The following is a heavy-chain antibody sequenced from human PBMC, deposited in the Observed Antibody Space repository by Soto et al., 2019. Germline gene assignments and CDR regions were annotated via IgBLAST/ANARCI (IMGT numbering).Heavy chain of an antibody. CDR3: ARSSYDDVLTGWSMDV. D-gene: IGHD3-9*01. J-gene: IGHJ6*02. Sequence: QVQLVESGGGVVQPGRSLRLSCAASGFIFSDYYMHWVRQAPGKGLEWVAVISHDGSKKYYADSVKGRFAISRDNSQNTLYLQMNSLRPDDTAVNYCARSSYDDVLTGWSMDVWGQGTMVTVSS. CDR1: GFIFSDYY. CDR2: ISHDGSKK. V-gene: IGHV3-30*09.